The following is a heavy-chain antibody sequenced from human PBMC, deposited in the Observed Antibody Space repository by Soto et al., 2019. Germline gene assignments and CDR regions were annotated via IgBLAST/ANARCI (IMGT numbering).Heavy chain of an antibody. J-gene: IGHJ4*02. Sequence: QVQLVQSGAEVKKPESSVKVSCKTSGGTFVRHVISWVRQAPGQGPEWMGKINPLSGIANYAQKFQDRVTFTAETESTTAYMELSSLRSDDTAVYYCAAPACAATWCTPTHSLDDWGQGTLVTVSS. CDR1: GGTFVRHV. CDR3: AAPACAATWCTPTHSLDD. D-gene: IGHD2-2*01. CDR2: INPLSGIA. V-gene: IGHV1-69*09.